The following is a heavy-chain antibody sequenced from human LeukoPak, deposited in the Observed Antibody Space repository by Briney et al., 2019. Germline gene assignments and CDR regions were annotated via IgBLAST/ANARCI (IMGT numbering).Heavy chain of an antibody. J-gene: IGHJ4*02. D-gene: IGHD1-26*01. CDR1: GFSFSSYW. V-gene: IGHV3-74*01. CDR2: INSDGSTT. CDR3: ARRSSGTPPYYFAP. Sequence: GGSLRLSCEASGFSFSSYWMHWVRQAPGKGLVWVARINSDGSTTNYADYVKGRFTISRDNAKNTLYLQMNSLRAEDTAVYSCARRSSGTPPYYFAPWGQGTLVPVSS.